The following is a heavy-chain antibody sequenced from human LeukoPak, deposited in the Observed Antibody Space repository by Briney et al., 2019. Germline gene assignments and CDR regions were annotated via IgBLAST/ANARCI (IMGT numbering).Heavy chain of an antibody. V-gene: IGHV3-49*04. CDR2: IRTKAYGGTT. J-gene: IGHJ4*02. CDR3: ARELSGSYYDFDY. CDR1: GFTFGDYA. Sequence: GGSLRLSCTASGFTFGDYAMSWVRQAPGKGLEWLGFIRTKAYGGTTEYAASVKGRFTISRDDSKSIVYLQMNSLKTEDTAVYYCARELSGSYYDFDYWGQGTLVTVSS. D-gene: IGHD1-26*01.